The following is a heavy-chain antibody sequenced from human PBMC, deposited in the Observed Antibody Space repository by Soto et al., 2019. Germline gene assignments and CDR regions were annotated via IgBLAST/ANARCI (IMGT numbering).Heavy chain of an antibody. D-gene: IGHD5-18*01. CDR2: IWYDGSNK. Sequence: GGSLRLYCAASGFTFSSYGMHWVRQAPGKGLEWVAVIWYDGSNKYYADSVKGRFTISRDNSKNTLYLQMNSLRAEDTAVYYCARDRWIQLWLRPGDAFDIWGQGTMVTVSS. CDR3: ARDRWIQLWLRPGDAFDI. CDR1: GFTFSSYG. V-gene: IGHV3-33*01. J-gene: IGHJ3*02.